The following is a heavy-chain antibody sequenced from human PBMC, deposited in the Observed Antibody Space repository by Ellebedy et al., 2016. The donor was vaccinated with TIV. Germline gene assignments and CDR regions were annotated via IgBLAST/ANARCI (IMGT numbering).Heavy chain of an antibody. J-gene: IGHJ4*02. CDR3: ARYRVGQGLAYQFLDY. Sequence: AASVKVSCKASGYTFTRYRINWVRQAPGQGLKWMGWVSTYNGYTNYAQRLQGRITLAKETSTSTAYMELRSLRSDDTAVYYCARYRVGQGLAYQFLDYWGQGTLVTVSS. V-gene: IGHV1-18*01. D-gene: IGHD3-16*01. CDR2: VSTYNGYT. CDR1: GYTFTRYR.